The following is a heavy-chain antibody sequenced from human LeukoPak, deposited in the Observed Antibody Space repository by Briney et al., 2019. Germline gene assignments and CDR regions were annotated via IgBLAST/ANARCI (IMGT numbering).Heavy chain of an antibody. CDR2: IYTSGST. Sequence: SETLSLTCTVSGGSISTYYWSWIRQPAGKGLEWVGRIYTSGSTNYNPSLKSRVTMSEDTSKNQFSLKLSSVTSAATAVYYCARDRGTMLRPSDFYMDVWGKGTTVTVSS. D-gene: IGHD3-10*02. J-gene: IGHJ6*03. CDR3: ARDRGTMLRPSDFYMDV. V-gene: IGHV4-4*07. CDR1: GGSISTYY.